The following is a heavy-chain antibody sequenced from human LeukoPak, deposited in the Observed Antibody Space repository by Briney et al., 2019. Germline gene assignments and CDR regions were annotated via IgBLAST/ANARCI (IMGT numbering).Heavy chain of an antibody. Sequence: GASVKVSCKATGYTFTAYYMHWVRQAPGQGLEWMELINPSGSDTVYAQKFQGRLTMTRDMSTSTDYMELSSLRFDDTAVYYCARDNSVGDTAWWFDPWGQGTLVTVSS. CDR1: GYTFTAYY. J-gene: IGHJ5*02. V-gene: IGHV1-46*01. D-gene: IGHD1-26*01. CDR3: ARDNSVGDTAWWFDP. CDR2: INPSGSDT.